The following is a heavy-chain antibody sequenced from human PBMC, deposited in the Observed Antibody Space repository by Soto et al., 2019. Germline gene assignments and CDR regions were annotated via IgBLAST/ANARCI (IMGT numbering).Heavy chain of an antibody. V-gene: IGHV3-30-3*02. J-gene: IGHJ4*02. CDR1: GFTFSSYA. CDR2: ISYDGSNK. CDR3: AKQFDLGGLEDY. D-gene: IGHD1-1*01. Sequence: GGSLRLSCAASGFTFSSYAMHWVRQASGKGLEWVAVISYDGSNKYYADSVKGRFTISRDNSKNTLYLQMNSLRAEDTAVYYCAKQFDLGGLEDYWGQGTLVTVSS.